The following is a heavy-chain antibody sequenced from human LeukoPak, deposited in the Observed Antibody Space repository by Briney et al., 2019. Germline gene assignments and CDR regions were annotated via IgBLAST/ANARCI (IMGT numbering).Heavy chain of an antibody. Sequence: MSGGSLRLSCAASGFNLSTYGFNWVRQAAGKGLEWVSSISRGSSHIYYGDSVEGRFTISRDNAKNSLYLQMNSLRAEDTAVYYCARVPNFWSGYYVDYWGQGTLVTVSS. D-gene: IGHD3-3*01. CDR2: ISRGSSHI. V-gene: IGHV3-21*01. CDR3: ARVPNFWSGYYVDY. J-gene: IGHJ4*02. CDR1: GFNLSTYG.